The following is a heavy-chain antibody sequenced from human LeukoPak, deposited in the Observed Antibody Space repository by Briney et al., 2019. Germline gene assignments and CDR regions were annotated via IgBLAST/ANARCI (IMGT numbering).Heavy chain of an antibody. D-gene: IGHD3-22*01. V-gene: IGHV1-69*06. CDR3: ARETYYYDSSGYYFINDH. CDR2: IIPIFGTA. CDR1: GGTFSSYA. Sequence: GASVKVSCKASGGTFSSYAISWVRQAPGQGLEWMGGIIPIFGTANYAQKFQGRVTITADKSTSTAYMELSSLRSEDTAVYYCARETYYYDSSGYYFINDHWGQGTLVTVSS. J-gene: IGHJ4*02.